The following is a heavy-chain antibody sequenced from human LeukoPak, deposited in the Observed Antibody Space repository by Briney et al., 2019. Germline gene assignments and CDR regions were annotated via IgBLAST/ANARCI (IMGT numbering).Heavy chain of an antibody. CDR1: GFTFSSYE. Sequence: GGSLRLSCAASGFTFSSYEVNWARQAPGKGLEWVSYISSSGSTIYYADSVKGRFTISRDNAKNSLYLQMNSLRAEDTAVYYCARVLEMATIDYWGQGTLVTVSS. CDR3: ARVLEMATIDY. CDR2: ISSSGSTI. D-gene: IGHD5-24*01. J-gene: IGHJ4*02. V-gene: IGHV3-48*03.